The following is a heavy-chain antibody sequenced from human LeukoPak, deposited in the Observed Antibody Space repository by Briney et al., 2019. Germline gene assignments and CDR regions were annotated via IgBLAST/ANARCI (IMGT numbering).Heavy chain of an antibody. V-gene: IGHV4-59*01. CDR1: GGSISTYY. Sequence: SETLSLTCIVSGGSISTYYWSWIRQPPGKGLEWIGYIYYSGSANYNPSLNSRVTISVDTSKNQFSLKLSSVTAADTAVYYCARGDRIVGTTTFDYWGQGALVTVSS. CDR3: ARGDRIVGTTTFDY. D-gene: IGHD1-26*01. J-gene: IGHJ4*02. CDR2: IYYSGSA.